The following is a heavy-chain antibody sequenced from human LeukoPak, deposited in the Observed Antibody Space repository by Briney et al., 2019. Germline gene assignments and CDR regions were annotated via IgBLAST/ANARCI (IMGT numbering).Heavy chain of an antibody. Sequence: GESLKISCKGSGYIFTNYWIAWVRQMPGKGLEWMGIIYPDDSDTRYSPSFQGQGTISADKSISTAYLQWSSLKASDTAMYYCARRSYYDSGGYYYDFWGQGTLVTVSS. D-gene: IGHD3-22*01. V-gene: IGHV5-51*01. CDR1: GYIFTNYW. CDR3: ARRSYYDSGGYYYDF. CDR2: IYPDDSDT. J-gene: IGHJ4*02.